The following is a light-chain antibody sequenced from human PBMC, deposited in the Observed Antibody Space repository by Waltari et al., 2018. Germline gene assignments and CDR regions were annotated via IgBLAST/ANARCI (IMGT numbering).Light chain of an antibody. J-gene: IGLJ2*01. CDR2: EAS. CDR3: CSDAGSNTFV. V-gene: IGLV2-23*02. CDR1: SGVVGSNNL. Sequence: QSALAQPASVSGSPGQSITISCTRASGVVGSNNLVSWYQQHPGKAPKLLIYEASERPSGVSSRFSGSKSGNTASLTISGLQAEDEADYYCCSDAGSNTFVFGGGTKVTVL.